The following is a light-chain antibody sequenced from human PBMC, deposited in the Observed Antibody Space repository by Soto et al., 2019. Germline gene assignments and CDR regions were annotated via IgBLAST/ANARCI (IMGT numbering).Light chain of an antibody. CDR1: QSVSSSY. J-gene: IGKJ2*01. Sequence: EIVLTQSPVTLSLSPGERATLSCRASQSVSSSYLAWYQQKPGQAPRLLIYGASSRATGIPDRFSGSGSGTDFTLTISRLEPEDFAVYYCQQYGSSLYTFGQGTKVDIK. CDR2: GAS. V-gene: IGKV3-20*01. CDR3: QQYGSSLYT.